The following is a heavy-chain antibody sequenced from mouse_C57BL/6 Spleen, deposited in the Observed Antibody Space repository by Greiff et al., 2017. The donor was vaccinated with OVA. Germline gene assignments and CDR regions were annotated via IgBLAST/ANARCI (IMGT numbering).Heavy chain of an antibody. CDR2: IWSDGST. CDR1: GFSLTSYG. V-gene: IGHV2-6-1*01. Sequence: VQLKESGPGLVAPSQRLSITCTVSGFSLTSYGVHWVRQPPGKGLEWLVVIWSDGSTTYNSALKSRLSISKDNSKSQVFLKMNSLQTDDTAMYYCARQSYYSNYEFAYWGQGTLVTVSA. CDR3: ARQSYYSNYEFAY. J-gene: IGHJ3*01. D-gene: IGHD2-5*01.